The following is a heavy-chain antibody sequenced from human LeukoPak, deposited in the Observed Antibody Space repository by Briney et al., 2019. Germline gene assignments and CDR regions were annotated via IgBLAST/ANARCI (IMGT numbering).Heavy chain of an antibody. CDR1: GFTFSDYA. D-gene: IGHD3-9*01. CDR2: ISGSGGST. CDR3: TKDGHLSKAGYYFPLDY. V-gene: IGHV3-23*01. J-gene: IGHJ4*02. Sequence: GGSLRLSCAASGFTFSDYAMSWVRQAPGKGLEWVSRISGSGGSTHYADSVKGRFTISRDKSKNTVYLQMNSLRAEDTAVYYCTKDGHLSKAGYYFPLDYWGQGTLVTVSS.